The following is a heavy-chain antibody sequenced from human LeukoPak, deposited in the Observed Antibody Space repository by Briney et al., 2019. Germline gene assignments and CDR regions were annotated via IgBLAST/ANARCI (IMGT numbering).Heavy chain of an antibody. D-gene: IGHD3-9*01. Sequence: GGSLRLSCAASGFTFDDYAMHWVRQAPGKGLEWVSGISWNSGSIGYADSVKGRFTISRDNAKNSLYLQMNSLRAEDMALYYCAKGDADILTGYPDYWGQGTLVTVSS. CDR3: AKGDADILTGYPDY. V-gene: IGHV3-9*03. CDR1: GFTFDDYA. J-gene: IGHJ4*02. CDR2: ISWNSGSI.